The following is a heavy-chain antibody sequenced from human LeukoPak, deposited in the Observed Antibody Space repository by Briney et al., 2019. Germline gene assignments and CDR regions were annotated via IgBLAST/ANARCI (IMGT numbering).Heavy chain of an antibody. CDR3: AEGYSGSYYYFDY. D-gene: IGHD1-26*01. CDR2: ISSSSSYI. V-gene: IGHV3-21*01. CDR1: EFTFSRYT. J-gene: IGHJ4*02. Sequence: GGSLRLSCAASEFTFSRYTMNWVRQAPGKRLEWVSSISSSSSYIYYADSVKGRFTISRDNAKNSLYLQMNSLRAEDTAVYYCAEGYSGSYYYFDYWGQGTLVTVSS.